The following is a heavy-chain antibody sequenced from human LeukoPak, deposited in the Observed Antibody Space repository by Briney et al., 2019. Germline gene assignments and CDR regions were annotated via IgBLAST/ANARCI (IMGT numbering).Heavy chain of an antibody. Sequence: GESLKISCKGSGYSSTTYWIGWVRQMPGKGLEWMGIIFPGDSDTRYSPSFQGQVTILADKSINAAYLQWRSLKASDTAMYYCARSGVPGAMTWFDPWGQGTLVTVSS. CDR3: ARSGVPGAMTWFDP. CDR1: GYSSTTYW. CDR2: IFPGDSDT. D-gene: IGHD2-2*01. J-gene: IGHJ5*02. V-gene: IGHV5-51*01.